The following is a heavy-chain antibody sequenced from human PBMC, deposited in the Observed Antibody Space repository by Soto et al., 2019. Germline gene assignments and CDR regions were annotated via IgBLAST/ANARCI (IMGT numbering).Heavy chain of an antibody. D-gene: IGHD6-13*01. CDR1: GFTFSSYE. J-gene: IGHJ6*02. V-gene: IGHV3-48*03. Sequence: PGGSLRLSCAASGFTFSSYEMNWVRQAPGKGLEWVSYISSSGSTIYYADSVKGRFTISRDNAKNSLYLQMNSLRAEDTAVYYCAREGIAAAEYYYYYGMDVWGQGTTVTRLL. CDR3: AREGIAAAEYYYYYGMDV. CDR2: ISSSGSTI.